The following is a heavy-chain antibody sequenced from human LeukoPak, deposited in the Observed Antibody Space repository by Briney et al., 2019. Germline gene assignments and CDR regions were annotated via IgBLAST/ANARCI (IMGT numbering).Heavy chain of an antibody. J-gene: IGHJ4*02. Sequence: SETLSLTCTVSGGSISSYYWSWIRQPPGKGLEWIGYIYYSGSTNYNPSLKSRVTISVDTSKNQFSLKLSSVTAADTAVYYCARGGGTEWLLVPFEYWGQGTLVTVSS. CDR2: IYYSGST. D-gene: IGHD3-22*01. CDR1: GGSISSYY. V-gene: IGHV4-59*01. CDR3: ARGGGTEWLLVPFEY.